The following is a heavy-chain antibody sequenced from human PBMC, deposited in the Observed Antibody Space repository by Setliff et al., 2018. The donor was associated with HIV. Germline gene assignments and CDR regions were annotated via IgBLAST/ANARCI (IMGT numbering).Heavy chain of an antibody. V-gene: IGHV3-64*04. CDR3: AKAELSSGRYYFDY. CDR1: GFTFSSYA. Sequence: GGSLRLSCSASGFTFSSYAMHWVRQAPGKGLEYVSAISSNGGSTYYADSVKGRFTISRDNSKNTLYLQMNSLRAEDTAVYYCAKAELSSGRYYFDYWGQGTLVTVSS. D-gene: IGHD6-19*01. CDR2: ISSNGGST. J-gene: IGHJ4*02.